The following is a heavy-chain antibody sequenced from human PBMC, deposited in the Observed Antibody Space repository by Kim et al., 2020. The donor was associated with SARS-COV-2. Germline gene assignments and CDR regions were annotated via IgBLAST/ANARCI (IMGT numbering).Heavy chain of an antibody. CDR3: ARGGAILRYFDWLSHYYYYYGMDV. J-gene: IGHJ6*02. CDR2: MNPNSGNT. D-gene: IGHD3-9*01. Sequence: ASVKVSCKASGYTFTSYDINWVRQATGQGLEWMGWMNPNSGNTGYAQKFQGRVTMTRNTSISTAYMELSSLRSEDTAVYYCARGGAILRYFDWLSHYYYYYGMDVWGQGTTFTVSS. CDR1: GYTFTSYD. V-gene: IGHV1-8*01.